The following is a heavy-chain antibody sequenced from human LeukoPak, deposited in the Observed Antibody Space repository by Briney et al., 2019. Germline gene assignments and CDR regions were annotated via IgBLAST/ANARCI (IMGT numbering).Heavy chain of an antibody. J-gene: IGHJ6*02. CDR1: GFTFSSYS. CDR3: ARALYSSGWHFYYYYGMDV. Sequence: GGSLRLSCAASGFTFSSYSMNWVRQAPGKGLERVSSISSSSSYIYYADSVKGRFTISRDNAKNSLYLQMNSLRAEDTAVYYCARALYSSGWHFYYYYGMDVWGQGTTVTVSS. D-gene: IGHD6-19*01. CDR2: ISSSSSYI. V-gene: IGHV3-21*01.